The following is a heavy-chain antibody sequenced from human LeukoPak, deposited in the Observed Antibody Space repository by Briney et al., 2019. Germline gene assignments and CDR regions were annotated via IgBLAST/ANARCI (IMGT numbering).Heavy chain of an antibody. CDR2: ISSGSKYI. J-gene: IGHJ4*02. Sequence: GGSLRLSCAASGFSFSGYSMNWVRQAPGKGLEWVSSISSGSKYIYYADSVKGRFTISRDNARNSLYLQMSGLRAEDTAVYYCARDRQTSGSYPLAYWGQGTPVTVSS. CDR1: GFSFSGYS. D-gene: IGHD1-26*01. V-gene: IGHV3-21*01. CDR3: ARDRQTSGSYPLAY.